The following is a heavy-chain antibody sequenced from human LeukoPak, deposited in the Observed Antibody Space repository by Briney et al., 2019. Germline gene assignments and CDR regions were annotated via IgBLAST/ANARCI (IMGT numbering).Heavy chain of an antibody. CDR1: GFTFRSYA. J-gene: IGHJ3*01. CDR3: ARSAGDPHAFDV. CDR2: ISYDGSNK. Sequence: PGGSLRLSCEASGFTFRSYAMHWVRQAPGKGLEWVAVISYDGSNKYYKDAVKGRFTISRDNSKNTLYLQMNSLRAEDTAVFYCARSAGDPHAFDVWGQGTMVIVSS. V-gene: IGHV3-30-3*01. D-gene: IGHD2-21*01.